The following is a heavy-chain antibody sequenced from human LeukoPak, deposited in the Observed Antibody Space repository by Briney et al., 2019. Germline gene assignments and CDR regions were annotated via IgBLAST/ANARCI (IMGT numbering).Heavy chain of an antibody. J-gene: IGHJ6*03. CDR2: INWNGGST. CDR3: AREKNDFWSGYYYYYMDV. D-gene: IGHD3-3*01. CDR1: GFTFSSYW. V-gene: IGHV3-20*04. Sequence: PGGSLRLSCAASGFTFSSYWMSWVRQAPGKGLEWVSGINWNGGSTGYADSVKGRFTISRDNAKNSLYLQMNSLRAEDTALYYCAREKNDFWSGYYYYYMDVWGKGTTVTVSS.